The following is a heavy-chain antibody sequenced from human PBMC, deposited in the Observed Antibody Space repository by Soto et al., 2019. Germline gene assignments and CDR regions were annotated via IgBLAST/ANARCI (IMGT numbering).Heavy chain of an antibody. D-gene: IGHD6-19*01. CDR1: GFTFSSYS. Sequence: GVSLRLSCAASGFTFSSYSMNWVRQAPGKGLEWVSSISSSSSYIYYADSVKGRFTISRDNAKNSLYLQMNSLRAEDTAVYYCARGARIAVAGTRSAYGMDVWGQGTTVTVSS. J-gene: IGHJ6*02. V-gene: IGHV3-21*01. CDR3: ARGARIAVAGTRSAYGMDV. CDR2: ISSSSSYI.